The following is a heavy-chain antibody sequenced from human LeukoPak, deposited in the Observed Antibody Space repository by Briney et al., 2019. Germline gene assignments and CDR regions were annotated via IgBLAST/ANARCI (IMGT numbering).Heavy chain of an antibody. D-gene: IGHD2-8*01. V-gene: IGHV1-2*02. J-gene: IGHJ5*02. CDR3: ARLMSTATTEGP. CDR2: INPNSGGT. Sequence: ASVKVSCKASGYTFTGYYMHWVRQAPGQGLEWMGWINPNSGGTNYAQKFQGRVTMTRDTSISTAYMELSRLRSDDTAVYYCARLMSTATTEGPWGQGTLVTVSS. CDR1: GYTFTGYY.